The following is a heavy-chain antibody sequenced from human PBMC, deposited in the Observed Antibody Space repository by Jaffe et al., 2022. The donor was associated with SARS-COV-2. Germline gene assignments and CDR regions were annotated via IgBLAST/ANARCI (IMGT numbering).Heavy chain of an antibody. CDR3: ATTQWLRHFQH. CDR1: GYNFARNW. D-gene: IGHD5-12*01. V-gene: IGHV5-51*01. CDR2: IYPGDSDT. Sequence: EVQLVQSGAEVKKPGESLKISCQGSGYNFARNWIGWVRQMPGEGPEWMGIIYPGDSDTRYSPSFQGQVTISADKSTSTAHLQWGSLKASDTAMYYCATTQWLRHFQHWGQGTLVTVSS. J-gene: IGHJ1*01.